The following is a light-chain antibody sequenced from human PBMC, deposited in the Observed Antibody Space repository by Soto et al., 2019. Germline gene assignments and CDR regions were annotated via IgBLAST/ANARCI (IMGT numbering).Light chain of an antibody. CDR1: SSDIGGYSY. Sequence: QSVLTQPASVSGSPGQSITISCTGTSSDIGGYSYVSWYQQHPDKAPKLIIYEVSNRPSGVSNRFSGSKSGDTASLTISGLQAEDEADYSCSPYSCPSTPVVFGGGTKVTVL. V-gene: IGLV2-14*01. CDR3: SPYSCPSTPVV. J-gene: IGLJ2*01. CDR2: EVS.